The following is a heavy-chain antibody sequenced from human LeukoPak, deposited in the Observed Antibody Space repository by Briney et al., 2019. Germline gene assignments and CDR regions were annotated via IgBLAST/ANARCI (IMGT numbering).Heavy chain of an antibody. CDR2: FDPEDGET. CDR1: GYTLSELS. J-gene: IGHJ5*02. Sequence: ASVKASCKVSGYTLSELSMHWVRQAPGKGLEWMGGFDPEDGETIYAHKFQGRVTMTEDTSTDTAYMELSSLRSEDTAVCYCATSAYKWNYGWFDPWGQGTLVTVSS. D-gene: IGHD1-7*01. CDR3: ATSAYKWNYGWFDP. V-gene: IGHV1-24*01.